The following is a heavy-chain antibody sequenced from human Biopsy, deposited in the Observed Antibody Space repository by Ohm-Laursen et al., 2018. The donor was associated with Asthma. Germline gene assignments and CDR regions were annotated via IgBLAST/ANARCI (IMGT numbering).Heavy chain of an antibody. Sequence: SLRLSCTAAGFSFSNFAIHWVRQAPGKGLEWVGVTSKDASTQDYADSVKGRFTMARDNSKNTLDLQMNSLREEDTAVYYCVRDGTDDAFDIWGQGTVVSASS. CDR1: GFSFSNFA. J-gene: IGHJ3*02. D-gene: IGHD1-1*01. CDR3: VRDGTDDAFDI. V-gene: IGHV3-30*01. CDR2: TSKDASTQ.